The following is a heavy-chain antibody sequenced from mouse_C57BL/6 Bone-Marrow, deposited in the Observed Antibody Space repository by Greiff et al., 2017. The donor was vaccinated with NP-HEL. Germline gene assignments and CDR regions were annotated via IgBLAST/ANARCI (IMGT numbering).Heavy chain of an antibody. D-gene: IGHD1-1*01. V-gene: IGHV1-82*01. CDR1: GYAISSYW. J-gene: IGHJ4*01. CDR2: IDPGDGDT. Sequence: QVKLQQSGPELVKPGASVKISCKASGYAISSYWMNWVKQRPGKGLEWIGRIDPGDGDTNYTGKFKGKATLTADKSSSTAYMQLSSLTSEDSAVYYCARGGVVATDYALAYWGQGTSVTVS. CDR3: ARGGVVATDYALAY.